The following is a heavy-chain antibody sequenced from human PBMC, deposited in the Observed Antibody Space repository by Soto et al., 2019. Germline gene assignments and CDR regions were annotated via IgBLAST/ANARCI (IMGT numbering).Heavy chain of an antibody. V-gene: IGHV1-58*01. J-gene: IGHJ2*01. D-gene: IGHD3-22*01. CDR2: IVVGSGNT. CDR1: GFTFTSSA. CDR3: AADRDYYDSSGYYRNWYFDL. Sequence: QMQLVQSGPEVKKPGTSVKVSCKASGFTFTSSAVQWVRQARGQRLEWIGWIVVGSGNTNYAQKFQERVTITRDMSTSTAYMELSSLRSEGTAVYYCAADRDYYDSSGYYRNWYFDLWGRGTLVTVSS.